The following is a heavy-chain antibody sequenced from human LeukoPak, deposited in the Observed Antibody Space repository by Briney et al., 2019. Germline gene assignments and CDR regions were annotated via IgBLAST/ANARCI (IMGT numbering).Heavy chain of an antibody. J-gene: IGHJ4*02. Sequence: GASVKVSCKXSGDTLTELSMHWVRQAPGKGLEWIGGFDPEDGESIYAQKFQGRVTMTEDTSTDTAYMELSSLRSEDTAVYYCATDQRYNNNRQNDYWGQGTLVTVSS. CDR2: FDPEDGES. CDR3: ATDQRYNNNRQNDY. CDR1: GDTLTELS. D-gene: IGHD1-1*01. V-gene: IGHV1-24*01.